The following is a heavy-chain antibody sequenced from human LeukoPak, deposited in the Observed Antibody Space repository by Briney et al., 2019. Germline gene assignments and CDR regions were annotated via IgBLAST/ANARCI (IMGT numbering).Heavy chain of an antibody. Sequence: GGSLRLSCVASGFTLSSYNMKWVRQAPGKRLEWVSSISWRSSDIEYADSVKGRFTISRDIDKKSLYLQMNSLRAEDTAVYYCARGYCSGGSCSKFDYWGQGTLVTVSS. D-gene: IGHD2-15*01. V-gene: IGHV3-21*04. CDR1: GFTLSSYN. CDR3: ARGYCSGGSCSKFDY. CDR2: ISWRSSDI. J-gene: IGHJ4*02.